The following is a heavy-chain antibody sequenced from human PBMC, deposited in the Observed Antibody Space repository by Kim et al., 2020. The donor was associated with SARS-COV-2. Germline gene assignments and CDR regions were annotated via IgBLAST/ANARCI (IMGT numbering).Heavy chain of an antibody. J-gene: IGHJ4*02. Sequence: GGSLRLSCAASGFTFTTYGMHWVRQAPGKGLEWVAVISYDGSNKYYADSVKGRFTISRDNSKNTLYLQLNSLRAEDTAVYYCAIDRAWNAGYFDYWGQGTLVTVSS. CDR1: GFTFTTYG. V-gene: IGHV3-30*03. CDR3: AIDRAWNAGYFDY. D-gene: IGHD1-1*01. CDR2: ISYDGSNK.